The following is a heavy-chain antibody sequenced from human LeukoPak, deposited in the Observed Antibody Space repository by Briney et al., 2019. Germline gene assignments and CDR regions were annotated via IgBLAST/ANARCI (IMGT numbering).Heavy chain of an antibody. Sequence: GSLRLSCAASGFTFSSYSMNWVRQAPGKGLEWVSYISSSSSTIFYADSVKGRFTISRDNAKNSLYLQMHSLRDEDTAVYYCARAWYSWGYYFDYWGQGTLVTVSS. CDR2: ISSSSSTI. V-gene: IGHV3-48*02. CDR1: GFTFSSYS. CDR3: ARAWYSWGYYFDY. J-gene: IGHJ4*02. D-gene: IGHD1-26*01.